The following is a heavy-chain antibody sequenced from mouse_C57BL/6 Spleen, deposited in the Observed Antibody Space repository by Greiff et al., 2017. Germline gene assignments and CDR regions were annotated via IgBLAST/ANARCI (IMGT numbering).Heavy chain of an antibody. CDR2: IDPENGDT. D-gene: IGHD1-1*01. Sequence: VQLQQSGAELVRPGASVKLSCTASGFNIKDDYMHWVKQRPEQGLEWIGWIDPENGDTESASKFQGKATITADTSANTAYLQLSSLTSEDTAVYYCTTDYGSSYWFAYWGQGTLVTVSA. CDR3: TTDYGSSYWFAY. V-gene: IGHV14-4*01. CDR1: GFNIKDDY. J-gene: IGHJ3*01.